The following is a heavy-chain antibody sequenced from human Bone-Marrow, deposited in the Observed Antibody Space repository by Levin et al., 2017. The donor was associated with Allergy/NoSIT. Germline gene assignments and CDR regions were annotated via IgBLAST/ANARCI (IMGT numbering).Heavy chain of an antibody. V-gene: IGHV3-23*01. J-gene: IGHJ4*02. CDR3: VNVDTAMVIDY. D-gene: IGHD5-18*01. CDR2: ISGSGGST. Sequence: GGSLRLSCAASGFTFSSYAMSWVRQAPGKGLEWVSAISGSGGSTYYADSVKGRFTISRDNSKNTLYLQMNSLRAEDTAVYYCVNVDTAMVIDYWGQGTLVTVSS. CDR1: GFTFSSYA.